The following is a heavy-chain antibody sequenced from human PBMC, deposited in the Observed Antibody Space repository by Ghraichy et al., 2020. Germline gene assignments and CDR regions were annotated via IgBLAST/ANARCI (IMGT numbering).Heavy chain of an antibody. V-gene: IGHV1-2*06. CDR3: FCPTTYDTNNYFDY. CDR1: GYTFTAYY. D-gene: IGHD2/OR15-2a*01. Sequence: ASVKVSCKASGYTFTAYYMHWVRQAPGQGLEWMGRINPNNGDTNYEQKFQGRVTMTRDTSISTAYMELSFLRSDDTAVYFCFCPTTYDTNNYFDYWGQGTLVTVSS. CDR2: INPNNGDT. J-gene: IGHJ4*02.